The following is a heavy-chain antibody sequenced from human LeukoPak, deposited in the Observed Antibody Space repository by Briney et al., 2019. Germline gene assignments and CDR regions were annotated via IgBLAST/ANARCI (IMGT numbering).Heavy chain of an antibody. J-gene: IGHJ5*02. CDR3: ATDGAGFDT. CDR1: GFTFRNYW. CDR2: INIGGTNT. Sequence: QPGGSLRLSCAASGFTFRNYWMSWIRQAPGKGLEWLSYINIGGTNTHYADSVKGRFTISRDNAKKSLYLEMNNLRAEDTAVYYCATDGAGFDTWGQGALVTVSS. V-gene: IGHV3-11*01.